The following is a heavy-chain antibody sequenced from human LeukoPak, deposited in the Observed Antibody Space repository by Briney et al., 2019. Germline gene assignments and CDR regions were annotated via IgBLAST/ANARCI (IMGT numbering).Heavy chain of an antibody. CDR1: GFTFSSYE. D-gene: IGHD3-10*01. CDR3: AREWDYGSGPFDY. J-gene: IGHJ4*02. CDR2: ISSSGSTI. V-gene: IGHV3-48*03. Sequence: GGSLRLSCAASGFTFSSYEMNWVRQAPGKGLEWVSYISSSGSTIYYADSVKGRFTISRDSAKNSLYLQMNSLRAEDTAVYYCAREWDYGSGPFDYWGQGTLVTVSS.